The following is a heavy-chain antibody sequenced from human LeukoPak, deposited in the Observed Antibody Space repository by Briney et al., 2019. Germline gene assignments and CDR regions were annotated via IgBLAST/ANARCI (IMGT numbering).Heavy chain of an antibody. V-gene: IGHV1-69*05. D-gene: IGHD3-3*01. CDR2: IIPIFGTA. CDR3: ARDIGSSTIFDNWFDP. J-gene: IGHJ5*02. Sequence: ASVKVSCKASGGTFSSYAISWVRQAPGQGLEWMGGIIPIFGTANYAQKFQGRVTITTDESTGTAYMELSSLRSEDTAVYYCARDIGSSTIFDNWFDPWGQGTLVTVSS. CDR1: GGTFSSYA.